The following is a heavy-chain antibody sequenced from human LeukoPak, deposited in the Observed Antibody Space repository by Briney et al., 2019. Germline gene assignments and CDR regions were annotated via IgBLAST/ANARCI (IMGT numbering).Heavy chain of an antibody. Sequence: VASVKVSCRASGGTFSSYAISWVRQAPGQGLEWMGRIIPILGIANYAQKFQGRVTITADKSTSTAYMELSSLRSEDTAVYYCARDHGIVVVPVFTSQPPDYWGQGTLVTVSS. D-gene: IGHD2-2*01. V-gene: IGHV1-69*04. CDR1: GGTFSSYA. CDR2: IIPILGIA. CDR3: ARDHGIVVVPVFTSQPPDY. J-gene: IGHJ4*02.